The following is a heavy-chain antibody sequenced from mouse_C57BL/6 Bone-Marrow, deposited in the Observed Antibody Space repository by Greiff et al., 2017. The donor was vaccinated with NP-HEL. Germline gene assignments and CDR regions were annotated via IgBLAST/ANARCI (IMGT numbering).Heavy chain of an antibody. CDR2: IDPSDSYP. Sequence: QVQLQQPGAELVRPGTSVKLSCKASGYTFTSYWMHWVKQRPGQGLEWIGVIDPSDSYPNYNQKFKGKATLTVDTSSSTAYMQLSSLTSEDSAVYYCARSGLDLLWRDYWGQGTTLTVSS. J-gene: IGHJ2*01. D-gene: IGHD2-1*01. CDR3: ARSGLDLLWRDY. V-gene: IGHV1-59*01. CDR1: GYTFTSYW.